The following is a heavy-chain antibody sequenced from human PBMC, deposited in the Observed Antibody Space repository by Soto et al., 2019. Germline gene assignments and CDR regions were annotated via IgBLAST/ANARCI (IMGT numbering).Heavy chain of an antibody. CDR3: AHKGYGDYPLDY. CDR2: IYWHDSK. Sequence: QITLKESGPPLVKPTQTLTLTCTFSGFSLSTSGVGVGWIRQPPGKALEWLAVIYWHDSKHYSPSLESRLTXXKXXAKNQVVLTMTNMDPVDTATYYCAHKGYGDYPLDYWGQGTLVTVSS. D-gene: IGHD4-17*01. V-gene: IGHV2-5*01. CDR1: GFSLSTSGVG. J-gene: IGHJ4*02.